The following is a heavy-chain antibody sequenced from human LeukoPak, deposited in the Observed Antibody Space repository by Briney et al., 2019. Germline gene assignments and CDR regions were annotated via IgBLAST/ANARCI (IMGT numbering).Heavy chain of an antibody. D-gene: IGHD6-13*01. V-gene: IGHV4-39*01. CDR3: ASDKGYSNNYFDY. CDR2: IYYSGST. CDR1: GGSISTTGYY. J-gene: IGHJ4*01. Sequence: SETLSLTCTVSGGSISTTGYYWAWIRQPPGKELEWIASIYYSGSTYYNSSLKSRVTISVDTSRNQFSLKLSSVTAADTALYYCASDKGYSNNYFDYWGQGTLVTVSS.